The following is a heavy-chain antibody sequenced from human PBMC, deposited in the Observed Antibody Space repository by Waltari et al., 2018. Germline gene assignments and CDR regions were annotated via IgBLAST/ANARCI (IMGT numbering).Heavy chain of an antibody. CDR2: IYYSGST. D-gene: IGHD1-26*01. CDR1: GGSISSYY. V-gene: IGHV4-59*01. CDR3: ARGGIVGATRAFDI. J-gene: IGHJ3*02. Sequence: QVQLQESGPGLVKPSETLSLTCTVSGGSISSYYWRWIRQPPGKGLEWIGYIYYSGSTNYNPSLKSRVTISVDTSKNQFSLKLSSVTAADTAVYYCARGGIVGATRAFDIWGQGTMVTVSS.